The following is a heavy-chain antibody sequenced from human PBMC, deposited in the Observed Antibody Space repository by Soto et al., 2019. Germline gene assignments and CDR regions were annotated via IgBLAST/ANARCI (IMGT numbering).Heavy chain of an antibody. V-gene: IGHV3-23*01. CDR2: ISGSGGST. CDR1: GFTFSSYA. CDR3: AKDGGIAARPYYYYCMDV. Sequence: GGSLRLSCAASGFTFSSYAMSWVRQAPGKGLEWVSAISGSGGSTYYADSVKGRFTISRDNSKNTLYLQMSSLRAEDTAVYYCAKDGGIAARPYYYYCMDVWGQGTTVTVSS. J-gene: IGHJ6*02. D-gene: IGHD6-6*01.